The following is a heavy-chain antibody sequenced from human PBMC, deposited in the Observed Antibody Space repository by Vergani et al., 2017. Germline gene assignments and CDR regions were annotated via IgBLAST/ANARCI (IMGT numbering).Heavy chain of an antibody. CDR2: TWYDGNNK. Sequence: QVQLVESGGGVVQPGRSLRLSCAASGFTFNQYFIHWVRQAPGKGLEFVAVTWYDGNNKQYADSVKGRFTISRDNSKSTMYLQMNSLRDDDTGVYYCARDLQLLYNRFDPWGQGTLVTVSS. CDR1: GFTFNQYF. CDR3: ARDLQLLYNRFDP. J-gene: IGHJ5*02. D-gene: IGHD1-14*01. V-gene: IGHV3-33*01.